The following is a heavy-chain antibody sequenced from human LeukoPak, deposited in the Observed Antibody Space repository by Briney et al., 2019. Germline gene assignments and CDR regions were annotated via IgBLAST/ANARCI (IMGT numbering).Heavy chain of an antibody. CDR2: INHSGST. D-gene: IGHD6-25*01. Sequence: NPSETLSLTCAVYGGSFSGYYWSWIRQPPGKGLEWIGEINHSGSTNYNPSLKSRVTISVDTSKNQFSLKLSSVTAADTAVYYCARSQRRFMAPGSFDIWGQGTMVTVSS. J-gene: IGHJ3*02. V-gene: IGHV4-34*01. CDR3: ARSQRRFMAPGSFDI. CDR1: GGSFSGYY.